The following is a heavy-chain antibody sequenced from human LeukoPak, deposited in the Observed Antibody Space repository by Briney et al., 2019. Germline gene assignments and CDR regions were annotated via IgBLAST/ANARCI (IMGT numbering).Heavy chain of an antibody. D-gene: IGHD2-2*01. J-gene: IGHJ4*02. CDR3: AREQYQLLSLDY. CDR1: GFIFSAYW. CDR2: ISSSGSTI. V-gene: IGHV3-11*04. Sequence: GGSLRLSCVGSGFIFSAYWMAWVRQAPGKGLEWVSYISSSGSTIYYADSVKGRFTISRDNAKNSLYLQMNSLRAEDTAVYYCAREQYQLLSLDYWGQGTLVTVSS.